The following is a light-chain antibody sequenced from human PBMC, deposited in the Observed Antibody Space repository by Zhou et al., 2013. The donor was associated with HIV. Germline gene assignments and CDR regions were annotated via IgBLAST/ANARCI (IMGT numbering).Light chain of an antibody. J-gene: IGLJ1*01. CDR2: RNN. CDR1: SSNIGSNT. Sequence: QSVLTQPPSASGTPGQRVTISCFGSSSNIGSNTVNWYQQLPGTAPKLLIYRNNQRPSGVPDRFSGSKSGTSASLAITGLQAEDEADYYCQSYDSSLSGYVFGTGTKVTVL. CDR3: QSYDSSLSGYV. V-gene: IGLV1-44*01.